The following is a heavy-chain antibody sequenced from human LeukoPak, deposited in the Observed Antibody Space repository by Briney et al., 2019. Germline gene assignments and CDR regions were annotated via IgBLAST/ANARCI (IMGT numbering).Heavy chain of an antibody. Sequence: GASVKVSCKASGGTFSSYAISWVRQAPGQGLEWMGRIIPILGIANYAQKFQGRVTITADKSTSTAYMELSSLRSEDTAVYYCARRSRDGYNWGAFDIWGQGTMVTVSS. CDR2: IIPILGIA. J-gene: IGHJ3*02. V-gene: IGHV1-69*04. CDR3: ARRSRDGYNWGAFDI. D-gene: IGHD5-24*01. CDR1: GGTFSSYA.